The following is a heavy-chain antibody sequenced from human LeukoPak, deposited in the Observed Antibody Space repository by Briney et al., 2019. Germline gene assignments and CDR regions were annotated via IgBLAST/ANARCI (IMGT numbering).Heavy chain of an antibody. V-gene: IGHV4-61*02. J-gene: IGHJ6*03. Sequence: PSETLSLTCTVSGGSISSGSYYWSWIRQPAGKGLEWIGRIYTSGSTNYNPSLKSRVTISVDTSKNQFSLKLSSVTAADTAVYYCARGDSSSWYDPLNYYYYMDVWGKGTTVTVSS. CDR2: IYTSGST. D-gene: IGHD6-13*01. CDR1: GGSISSGSYY. CDR3: ARGDSSSWYDPLNYYYYMDV.